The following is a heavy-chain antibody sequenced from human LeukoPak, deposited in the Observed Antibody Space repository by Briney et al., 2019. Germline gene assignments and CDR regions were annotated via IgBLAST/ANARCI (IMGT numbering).Heavy chain of an antibody. CDR1: GFTVSSNY. CDR2: IYSGGST. V-gene: IGHV3-53*01. D-gene: IGHD4-17*01. CDR3: ATTNYGDYIDY. J-gene: IGHJ4*02. Sequence: PGGSLRLSCAASGFTVSSNYMSWVRQAPGKGLEWVSVIYSGGSTYYADSVKGRFTISRDNSKNTLYLQMNSLRAEDTAVYYCATTNYGDYIDYWGQGTLVTVSS.